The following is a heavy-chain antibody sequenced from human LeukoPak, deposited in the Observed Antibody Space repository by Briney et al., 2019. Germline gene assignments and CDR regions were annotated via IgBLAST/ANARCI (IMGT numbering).Heavy chain of an antibody. J-gene: IGHJ4*02. D-gene: IGHD3-22*01. Sequence: GGSLRLSCAASGFTFSSYGMHWVRQAPGKGLGWVAVIWYDGSNKYYADSVKGRFTISRDNSKNTLYLQMNSLRAEDTAVYYCAKFGYYYDSSGYSDSHYWGQGTLVTVSS. V-gene: IGHV3-33*06. CDR1: GFTFSSYG. CDR3: AKFGYYYDSSGYSDSHY. CDR2: IWYDGSNK.